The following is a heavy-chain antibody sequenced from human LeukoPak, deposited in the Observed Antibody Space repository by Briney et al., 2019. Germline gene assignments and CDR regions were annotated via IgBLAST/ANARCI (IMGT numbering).Heavy chain of an antibody. D-gene: IGHD5-24*01. CDR1: GFTVSSNY. CDR2: IYSGGST. Sequence: GGSLRLSCVASGFTVSSNYTSSVRQAPGEGLEWVSVIYSGGSTYYADSVKGRFTSSRDNSKNTLYLQMNSLRAEDTAVYYCARGLEIGVPHKPFDYWGQGTLVTVSS. V-gene: IGHV3-53*01. J-gene: IGHJ4*02. CDR3: ARGLEIGVPHKPFDY.